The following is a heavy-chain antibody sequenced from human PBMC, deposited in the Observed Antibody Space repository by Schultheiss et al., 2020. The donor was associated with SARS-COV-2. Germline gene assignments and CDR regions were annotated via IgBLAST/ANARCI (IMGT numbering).Heavy chain of an antibody. D-gene: IGHD6-13*01. J-gene: IGHJ6*02. Sequence: GGSLRLSCAASGFTFSSYSMNWVRQAPGKGLEWVSSISSSSSYIYYADSVKGRFTISRDNAKNSLYLQMNSLRAEDTAVYYCARDPYSSSWTRDDYYYGMDVWGQGTTVTVSS. CDR3: ARDPYSSSWTRDDYYYGMDV. CDR2: ISSSSSYI. V-gene: IGHV3-21*01. CDR1: GFTFSSYS.